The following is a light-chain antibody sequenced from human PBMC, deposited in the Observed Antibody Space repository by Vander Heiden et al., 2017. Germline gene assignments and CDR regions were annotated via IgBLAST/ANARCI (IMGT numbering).Light chain of an antibody. CDR2: WAS. Sequence: DIVMTQSPDSLAVSLGERATINCKSSQSVLYSSNNKNYLAWYQQKPGQPPKLLIYWASTRESGVTDRFSGSGYGTDFTLTISSLQAEDVAVYYCQQYYSNPPMYTFGQGTKLEIK. V-gene: IGKV4-1*01. J-gene: IGKJ2*01. CDR3: QQYYSNPPMYT. CDR1: QSVLYSSNNKNY.